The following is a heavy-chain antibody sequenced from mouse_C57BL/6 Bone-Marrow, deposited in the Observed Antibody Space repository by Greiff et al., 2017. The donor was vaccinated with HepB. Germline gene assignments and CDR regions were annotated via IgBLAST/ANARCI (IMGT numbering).Heavy chain of an antibody. CDR3: ARAGWLLPYFDY. CDR1: GYTFTSYW. Sequence: QVQLQQPGAELVKPGASVKMSCKASGYTFTSYWITWVKQRPGQGLEWIGDIYPGSGNTNYNEKFKSKATLTVDTSSSTAYRQLSSLTSEDSAVYYGARAGWLLPYFDYWGQGTTLTVSS. J-gene: IGHJ2*01. D-gene: IGHD2-3*01. CDR2: IYPGSGNT. V-gene: IGHV1-55*01.